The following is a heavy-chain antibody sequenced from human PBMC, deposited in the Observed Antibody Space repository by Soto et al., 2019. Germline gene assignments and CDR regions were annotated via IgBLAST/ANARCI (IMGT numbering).Heavy chain of an antibody. V-gene: IGHV4-59*01. Sequence: QVQLQESGPGLVKPSETLSLTCTVSVGSISPYFWSWIRQPPGKGLEWLGYIFYIGSTNYNPSLTSRVTISVDTSKNQLSLKLSSVTAAETAVYYCARGRYYGSWTAIKYFDLWGRGTLVTVSS. D-gene: IGHD3-10*01. J-gene: IGHJ2*01. CDR2: IFYIGST. CDR1: VGSISPYF. CDR3: ARGRYYGSWTAIKYFDL.